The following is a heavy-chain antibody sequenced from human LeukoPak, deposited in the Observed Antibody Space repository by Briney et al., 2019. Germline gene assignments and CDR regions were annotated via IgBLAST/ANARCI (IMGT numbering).Heavy chain of an antibody. CDR1: GGSFSGYY. V-gene: IGHV4-34*01. Sequence: SETLSLTCAVYGGSFSGYYWSWIRQPPGKGLEWIGEINHSGSTNYNPSLKSRVTISVDTSKNQFSLKLSSVTAADTAVHYCMMRVFWSGMFFDYWGQGTLVTVSS. CDR3: MMRVFWSGMFFDY. J-gene: IGHJ4*02. D-gene: IGHD3-3*01. CDR2: INHSGST.